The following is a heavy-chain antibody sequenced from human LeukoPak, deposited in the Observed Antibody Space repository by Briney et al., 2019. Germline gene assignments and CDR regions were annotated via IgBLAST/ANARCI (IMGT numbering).Heavy chain of an antibody. CDR2: IYSGGST. Sequence: ETLSLTCAVYGGYFSGYCWSWIRQPPGKGPEWVSVIYSGGSTDYADSVKGRFTISRDNSKNTLYLQMNSLRAEDTAVYYCARGEGGIAAAGTDFWGQGTLVTVSS. CDR3: ARGEGGIAAAGTDF. J-gene: IGHJ4*02. CDR1: GGYFSGYC. D-gene: IGHD6-13*01. V-gene: IGHV3-53*01.